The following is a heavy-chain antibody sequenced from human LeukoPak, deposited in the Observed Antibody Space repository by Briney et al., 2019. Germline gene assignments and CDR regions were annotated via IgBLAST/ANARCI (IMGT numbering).Heavy chain of an antibody. D-gene: IGHD3-3*01. CDR2: IWYDGSNK. V-gene: IGHV3-33*01. Sequence: GGSLRLSCAASGFTFSSYGMHWVHQAPGKGLEWVAVIWYDGSNKYYADSVKGRFTISRDNSKNTLYLQMNSLRAEDTAVYYCARDRLDYDFVPGYWGQGTLVTVSS. J-gene: IGHJ4*02. CDR1: GFTFSSYG. CDR3: ARDRLDYDFVPGY.